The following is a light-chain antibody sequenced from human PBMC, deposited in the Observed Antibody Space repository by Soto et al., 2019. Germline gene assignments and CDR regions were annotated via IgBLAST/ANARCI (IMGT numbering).Light chain of an antibody. J-gene: IGKJ5*01. CDR1: QTVSAY. CDR3: QQSYDTPIT. CDR2: AAS. Sequence: IQMTQSTSSLSAYVGDRVTITCRASQTVSAYLQWYQQKPGKDPKVLIYAASTLPRGTPSRFSGSCSGTDFTLTISNLQPEDFATYYCQQSYDTPITVGQGTRLESK. V-gene: IGKV1-39*01.